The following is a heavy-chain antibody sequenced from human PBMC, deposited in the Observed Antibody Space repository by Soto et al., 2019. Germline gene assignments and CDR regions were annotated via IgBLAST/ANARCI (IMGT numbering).Heavy chain of an antibody. V-gene: IGHV3-33*01. J-gene: IGHJ6*02. Sequence: QVQLVESGGGVVQPGRSLRLSCAASGFTFSTYAIHWVRQAPGKGLEWVALIWYDGSKKYYVDSVKGRFTISRDNSKNTVYPQMNSLRSEDTAVYYCAIVDFWSGPGGGMDVWGQGTTVTVSS. CDR1: GFTFSTYA. CDR2: IWYDGSKK. CDR3: AIVDFWSGPGGGMDV. D-gene: IGHD3-3*01.